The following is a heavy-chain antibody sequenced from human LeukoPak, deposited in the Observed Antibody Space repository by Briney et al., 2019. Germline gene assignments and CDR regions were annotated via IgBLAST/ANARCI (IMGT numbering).Heavy chain of an antibody. V-gene: IGHV3-23*01. CDR2: ISGSGGST. Sequence: PGGTLRLSCAASGFTFSSYGMSWVRQAPGKGLEWVSAISGSGGSTYYADSVKGRFTISRDNSKNTLYLQMNSLRAEDTAVYYCANLHSGYYDSSGYLPPSLYYYYYYMDVWGKGTTVTISS. J-gene: IGHJ6*03. CDR1: GFTFSSYG. CDR3: ANLHSGYYDSSGYLPPSLYYYYYYMDV. D-gene: IGHD3-22*01.